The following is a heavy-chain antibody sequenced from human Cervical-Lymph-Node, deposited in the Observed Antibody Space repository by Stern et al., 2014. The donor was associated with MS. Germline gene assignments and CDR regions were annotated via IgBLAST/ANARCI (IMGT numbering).Heavy chain of an antibody. CDR3: ARELKGGSEAASDV. Sequence: VQLEESGSEVQKPVASVKVSCKASGYTFTSYGIIWVRQAPGPGLEWMGWIRIYNDNADYAPRFQGRVTMTTDTSTGTVYMELRRLRSDDTAVYYCARELKGGSEAASDVWGQGTKVTVSS. CDR1: GYTFTSYG. CDR2: IRIYNDNA. D-gene: IGHD1-14*01. V-gene: IGHV1-18*01. J-gene: IGHJ3*01.